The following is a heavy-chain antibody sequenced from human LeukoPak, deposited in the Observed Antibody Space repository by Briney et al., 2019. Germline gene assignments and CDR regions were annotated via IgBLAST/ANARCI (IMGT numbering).Heavy chain of an antibody. D-gene: IGHD3-3*01. V-gene: IGHV1-8*01. CDR2: MNPNSGNT. CDR3: ARAEYYDFWSGYSDRYYYYGMDV. CDR1: GYTFTSYD. Sequence: ASVKVSCKASGYTFTSYDINWVRQATGQGLEWMGWMNPNSGNTGYARKFQGRVTMTRNTSISTAYMELSSLRSEDTAVYYCARAEYYDFWSGYSDRYYYYGMDVWGQGTTVTVSS. J-gene: IGHJ6*02.